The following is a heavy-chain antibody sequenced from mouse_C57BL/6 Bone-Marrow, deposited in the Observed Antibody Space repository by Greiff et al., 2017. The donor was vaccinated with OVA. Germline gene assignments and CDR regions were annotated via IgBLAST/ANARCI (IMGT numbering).Heavy chain of an antibody. J-gene: IGHJ4*01. D-gene: IGHD4-1*01. V-gene: IGHV1-22*01. CDR2: INPNNGGT. CDR1: GYTFTDYN. Sequence: EVQLQQSGPELVKPGASVKMSCKASGYTFTDYNMHWVKQSHGKSLEWIGYINPNNGGTSYNQKFKGKATLTVNKSSSTAYMELSSLTSEDSAVSYSAKDWTWADAMDYWGQGTSVTVSS. CDR3: AKDWTWADAMDY.